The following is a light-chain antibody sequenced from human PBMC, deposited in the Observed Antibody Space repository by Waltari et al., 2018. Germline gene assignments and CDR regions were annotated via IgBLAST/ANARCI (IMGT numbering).Light chain of an antibody. J-gene: IGLJ2*01. CDR1: SSDVGGYNY. V-gene: IGLV2-8*01. CDR3: SSYAGSNNLEV. Sequence: QSALTQPPSASGSPGQSVTISCTGTSSDVGGYNYVSWYQQHPGKPPKLMIYEVSKRPSGVPDRFSGSKSGNTASLTVSGLQAEDEADYYCSSYAGSNNLEVFGGGTKLTVL. CDR2: EVS.